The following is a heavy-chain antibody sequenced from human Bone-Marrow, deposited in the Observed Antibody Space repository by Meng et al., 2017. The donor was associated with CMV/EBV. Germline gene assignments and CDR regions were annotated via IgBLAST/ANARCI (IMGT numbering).Heavy chain of an antibody. CDR2: IYYSGST. D-gene: IGHD1-7*01. V-gene: IGHV4-30-4*08. J-gene: IGHJ4*02. CDR3: ARDLGTTPLFFY. CDR1: GGSFRAYY. Sequence: SETLSLTCAVFGGSFRAYYWSWIRQPPGKGLEWIGYIYYSGSTYYNPSLKSRVTMSVDTSKNQFSLNLSSVTAADTAVYYCARDLGTTPLFFYWGQGTLVTVSS.